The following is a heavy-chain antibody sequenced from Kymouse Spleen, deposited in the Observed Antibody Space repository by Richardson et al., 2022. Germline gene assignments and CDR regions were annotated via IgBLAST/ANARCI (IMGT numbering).Heavy chain of an antibody. CDR1: GGSFSGYY. V-gene: IGHV4-34*01. D-gene: IGHD1-26*01. CDR2: INHSGST. Sequence: QVQLQQWGAGLLKPSETLSLTCAVYGGSFSGYYWSWIRQPPGKGLEWIGEINHSGSTNYNPSLKSRVTISVDTSKNQFSLKLSSVTAADTAVYYCARAASGSYPPYYYYGMDVWGQGTTVTVSS. CDR3: ARAASGSYPPYYYYGMDV. J-gene: IGHJ6*02.